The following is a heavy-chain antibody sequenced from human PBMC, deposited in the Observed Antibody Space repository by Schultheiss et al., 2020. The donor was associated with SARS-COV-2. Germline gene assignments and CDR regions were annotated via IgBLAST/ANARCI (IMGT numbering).Heavy chain of an antibody. CDR2: IYYSGST. Sequence: SWIRQHPGKGLEWIGYIYYSGSTYYNPSLKSRVTISVDTSKNQFSLKLSSVTAADTAVYYCARDYYGRQIDYWGQGTLVTVSS. D-gene: IGHD4-17*01. V-gene: IGHV4-31*02. CDR3: ARDYYGRQIDY. J-gene: IGHJ4*02.